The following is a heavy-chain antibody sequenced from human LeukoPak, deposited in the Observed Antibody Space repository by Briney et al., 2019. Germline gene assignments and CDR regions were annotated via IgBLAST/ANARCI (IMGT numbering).Heavy chain of an antibody. Sequence: PSETLSPTCTVSGGSISSYYWSWIRQPPGKGLEWIGYIYYSGSTKYNPSLKSRVTISVDASKTQFSLKLNSVTAADTAVYYCARERIAVAARWFDPWGQGTLVTDSS. CDR1: GGSISSYY. CDR3: ARERIAVAARWFDP. D-gene: IGHD6-19*01. V-gene: IGHV4-59*01. J-gene: IGHJ5*02. CDR2: IYYSGST.